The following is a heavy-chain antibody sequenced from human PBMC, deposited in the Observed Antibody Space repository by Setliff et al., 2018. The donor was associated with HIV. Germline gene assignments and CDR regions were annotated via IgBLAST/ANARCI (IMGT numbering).Heavy chain of an antibody. CDR3: ARRARESTALHSDWNDVLFFDY. CDR1: GYTFTSYG. V-gene: IGHV1-18*01. CDR2: ISAYNGNT. Sequence: GASVKVSRKASGYTFTSYGISWVRQAPGQGLEWMGWISAYNGNTNYAQKLQGRVTMTTDTSTSTAYMELRSLRSDDTAVYYCARRARESTALHSDWNDVLFFDYWGQGTLVTVSS. J-gene: IGHJ4*02. D-gene: IGHD1-1*01.